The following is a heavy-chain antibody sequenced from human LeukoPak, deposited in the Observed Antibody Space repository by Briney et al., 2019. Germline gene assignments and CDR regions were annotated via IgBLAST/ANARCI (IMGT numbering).Heavy chain of an antibody. D-gene: IGHD3-3*01. CDR1: GFTFSSYA. J-gene: IGHJ4*02. V-gene: IGHV3-30-3*01. CDR2: ISYDGSNK. Sequence: PGGSLRLSCAASGFTFSSYAMHWVRQAPGKGLEWVAVISYDGSNKYYADSVKGRFTISRDNSKNTLYLQMNSLRAEDTAIYYCAKDTLGTPFGVVNPFDYWGQGTLVTVSS. CDR3: AKDTLGTPFGVVNPFDY.